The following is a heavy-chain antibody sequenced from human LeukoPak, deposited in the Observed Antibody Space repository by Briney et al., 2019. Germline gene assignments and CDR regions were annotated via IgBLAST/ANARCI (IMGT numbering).Heavy chain of an antibody. Sequence: SEALSLTCTVPGGSISTYYRSWIRQPPGKGLGWVGYIYYSGGTNYNPSLKSRVTISVDTSKNQFSLKLSSVTAADTAVYYCARIPGGYSSNWYYFDYWGQGTLVTVSS. D-gene: IGHD6-13*01. J-gene: IGHJ4*02. V-gene: IGHV4-59*01. CDR3: ARIPGGYSSNWYYFDY. CDR1: GGSISTYY. CDR2: IYYSGGT.